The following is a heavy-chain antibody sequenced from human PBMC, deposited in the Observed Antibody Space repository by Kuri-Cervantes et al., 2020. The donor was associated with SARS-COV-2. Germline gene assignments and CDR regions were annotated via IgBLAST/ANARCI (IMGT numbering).Heavy chain of an antibody. Sequence: GGSLRLSCAASGFTFSSYGMHWVRQAPGKGLEWVAVIWYDGSNKYYADSVKGRFTTSRDNSKNTLYLQMNSLRAEDTAVYYCARDRRGATRPDAFDIWGQGTMVTVSS. CDR1: GFTFSSYG. J-gene: IGHJ3*02. CDR3: ARDRRGATRPDAFDI. V-gene: IGHV3-33*01. CDR2: IWYDGSNK. D-gene: IGHD3-10*01.